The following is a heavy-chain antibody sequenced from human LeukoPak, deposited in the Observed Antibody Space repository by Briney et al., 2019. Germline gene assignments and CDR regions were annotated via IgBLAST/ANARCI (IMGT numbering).Heavy chain of an antibody. CDR2: IYYSGTT. V-gene: IGHV3-53*01. D-gene: IGHD3-22*01. Sequence: PGGSLRLSCAASGFTVSYNYINWVRQAPGKGLEWVSVIYYSGTTYYADSVKGRFTISKDNSKNTVYPEMNSLRAEDTAVYYCARSYSSESSGWHRPVDCWGQGTLVTVSS. CDR3: ARSYSSESSGWHRPVDC. J-gene: IGHJ4*02. CDR1: GFTVSYNY.